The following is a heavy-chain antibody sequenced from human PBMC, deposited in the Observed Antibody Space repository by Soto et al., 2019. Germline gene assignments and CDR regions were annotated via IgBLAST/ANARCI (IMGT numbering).Heavy chain of an antibody. J-gene: IGHJ4*02. V-gene: IGHV5-51*01. CDR1: GYSFTTHW. D-gene: IGHD2-21*02. CDR3: ARSQFDSLWVTSGYFHS. Sequence: GESLKISCKGSGYSFTTHWVGWVRQMPGKGLEWMGIIYPGDSDARYSPSFQGQVTISVDESITTAFLQWSSLKASDTDMYYCARSQFDSLWVTSGYFHSWGQATLLTLSS. CDR2: IYPGDSDA.